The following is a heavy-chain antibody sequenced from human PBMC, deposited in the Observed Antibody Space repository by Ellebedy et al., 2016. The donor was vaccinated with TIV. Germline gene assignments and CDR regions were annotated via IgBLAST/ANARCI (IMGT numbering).Heavy chain of an antibody. CDR2: IKSKTNGETR. Sequence: PGGSLRLSCAASGFTFTNAWMSWVRQAPGRGLEWVGRIKSKTNGETRDYAAPVKGRFTISRDDSKNTLYLQMNSLKPEDTAVYYCTTGILGTWGQGTLVTVSS. CDR3: TTGILGT. D-gene: IGHD1-26*01. J-gene: IGHJ5*02. CDR1: GFTFTNAW. V-gene: IGHV3-15*01.